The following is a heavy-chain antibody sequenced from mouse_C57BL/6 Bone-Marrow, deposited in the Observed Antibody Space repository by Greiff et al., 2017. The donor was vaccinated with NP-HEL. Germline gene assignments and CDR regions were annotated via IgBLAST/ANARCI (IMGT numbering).Heavy chain of an antibody. Sequence: EVKLQQSGPELVKPGASVKISCKASGYTFTDYYMNWVKQSHGKSLEWIGDINPNNGGTSYNQKFKGKATLTVDKSSSTAYMELRSLTSEDSAVYYCARKGELVYYFDYWGQGTTLTVSS. CDR2: INPNNGGT. CDR1: GYTFTDYY. V-gene: IGHV1-26*01. CDR3: ARKGELVYYFDY. D-gene: IGHD4-1*01. J-gene: IGHJ2*01.